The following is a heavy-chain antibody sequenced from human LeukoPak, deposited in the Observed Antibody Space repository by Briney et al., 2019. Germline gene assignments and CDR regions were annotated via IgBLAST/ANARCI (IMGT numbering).Heavy chain of an antibody. Sequence: GGALRLSCAASRFNFSSYAMGWVRPAPGKGLEWLSTSSDSGGSTYYADSVKGRFTISRDNSKNTLYLQMNRLRAEETAVYYCAKSHPLAQRSYFDYWGQETLVTVSS. CDR3: AKSHPLAQRSYFDY. CDR2: SSDSGGST. J-gene: IGHJ4*02. D-gene: IGHD6-6*01. V-gene: IGHV3-23*01. CDR1: RFNFSSYA.